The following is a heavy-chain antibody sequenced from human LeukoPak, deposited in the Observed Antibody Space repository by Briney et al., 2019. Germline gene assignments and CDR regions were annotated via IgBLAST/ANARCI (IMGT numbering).Heavy chain of an antibody. CDR2: IYTGGGT. D-gene: IGHD2-15*01. CDR1: GFTVSDNY. CDR3: ARDVGYYTMGV. Sequence: GGSLRLSCAASGFTVSDNYMSWVRQAPGKGLEWVSVIYTGGGTYYGDSVKGRFTISRDNSKNTLYLQMNSLRAEDTAVYYCARDVGYYTMGVWGQGTTVTVSS. J-gene: IGHJ6*02. V-gene: IGHV3-66*01.